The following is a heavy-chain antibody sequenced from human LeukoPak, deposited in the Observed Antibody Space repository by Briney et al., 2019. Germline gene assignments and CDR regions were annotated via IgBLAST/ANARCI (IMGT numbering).Heavy chain of an antibody. V-gene: IGHV1-8*01. CDR3: ARGNRLYSSSWSALPFDF. Sequence: ASVKVSCKASGYTFTSYDINWVRQATGQGLEWMGWMNPNSGYTGYAQKFQGRVTLTRDTSISTAYMELRSLRSGDTAVYYCARGNRLYSSSWSALPFDFWGQGTMLTVSS. CDR1: GYTFTSYD. D-gene: IGHD6-13*01. J-gene: IGHJ3*01. CDR2: MNPNSGYT.